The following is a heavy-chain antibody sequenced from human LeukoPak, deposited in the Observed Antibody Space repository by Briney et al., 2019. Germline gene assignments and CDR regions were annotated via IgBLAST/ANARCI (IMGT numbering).Heavy chain of an antibody. CDR3: ARANFLYCSSTTCLFDY. CDR1: GYTFTDYY. D-gene: IGHD2-2*01. CDR2: INPNDGDT. J-gene: IGHJ4*02. V-gene: IGHV1-2*02. Sequence: ASVKVSCKASGYTFTDYYVHWVRQAPGQGFEWMGWINPNDGDTNYAQKFQGRVTMTRDTSISTAHMEVSRLRPDDTAVYYCARANFLYCSSTTCLFDYWGQGTLVTVSS.